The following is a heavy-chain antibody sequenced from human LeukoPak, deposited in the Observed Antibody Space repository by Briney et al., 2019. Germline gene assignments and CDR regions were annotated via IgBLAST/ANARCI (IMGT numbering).Heavy chain of an antibody. CDR2: INTNTGNP. V-gene: IGHV7-4-1*02. CDR3: ARERDIAAAGNWFDP. J-gene: IGHJ5*02. CDR1: GYTFTIYA. Sequence: ASVNVSFTASGYTFTIYAMNWVRQAPGQGLEWMGWINTNTGNPTYAQGFTGRFVFSLDTSVSTAYLQISSLKAEDTAVYYCARERDIAAAGNWFDPWGQGTLVTVSP. D-gene: IGHD6-13*01.